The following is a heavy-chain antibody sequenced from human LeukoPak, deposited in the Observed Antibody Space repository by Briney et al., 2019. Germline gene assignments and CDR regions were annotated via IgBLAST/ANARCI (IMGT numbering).Heavy chain of an antibody. CDR1: GGSISSYY. CDR2: IYYSGST. V-gene: IGHV4-59*01. D-gene: IGHD3-22*01. Sequence: PSETLSLTCTVSGGSISSYYWSWTRQPPGKGLEWIGYIYYSGSTNYNPSLKSRVTISVDTSKNQFSLKLSSVTAADTAVYYCARAPTGRDSSGYYGDYFDYWGQGTLVTVSS. CDR3: ARAPTGRDSSGYYGDYFDY. J-gene: IGHJ4*02.